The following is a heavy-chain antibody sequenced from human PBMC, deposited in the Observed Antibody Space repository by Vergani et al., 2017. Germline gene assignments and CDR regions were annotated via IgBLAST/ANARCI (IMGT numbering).Heavy chain of an antibody. CDR2: ISYDGSNK. V-gene: IGHV3-30-3*01. J-gene: IGHJ3*02. D-gene: IGHD3-16*01. Sequence: QVQLVESGGGVVQPGRSLRLSCAASGFTFSSYAMHWVRQAPGKGLEWVAVISYDGSNKYYADSVKGRFTISRDNSKNTLYLQMNSLRAEDTAEYYCARGVGGGAFDIWGQGTMVTVGS. CDR1: GFTFSSYA. CDR3: ARGVGGGAFDI.